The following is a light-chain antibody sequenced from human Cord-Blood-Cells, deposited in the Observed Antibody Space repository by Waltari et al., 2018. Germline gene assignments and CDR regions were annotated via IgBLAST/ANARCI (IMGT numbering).Light chain of an antibody. Sequence: DIVLTRSPATLSLSPGERATLSCRASQSVSSYLAWYQQKPGQAPRLLIYDASNRATGIPARFSGSGSGTDFTLTISSLEPEDCAVYYCQQRSNWPPAFGGGTKVEIK. CDR2: DAS. CDR3: QQRSNWPPA. CDR1: QSVSSY. V-gene: IGKV3-11*01. J-gene: IGKJ4*01.